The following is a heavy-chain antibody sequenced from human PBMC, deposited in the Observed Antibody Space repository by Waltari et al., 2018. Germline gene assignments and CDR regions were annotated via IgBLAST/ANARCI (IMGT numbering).Heavy chain of an antibody. CDR1: GLTFSSYA. V-gene: IGHV3-23*01. CDR2: ISGSGGST. J-gene: IGHJ4*02. D-gene: IGHD2-21*01. Sequence: EVQLLESGGGLVQPGGSLRISCAASGLTFSSYAMSWVRQAPGKGLEWVSAISGSGGSTYYADSVKGRFTISRDNSKNTLYLQMNSLRAEDTAVYYCAKDNHIPYYFDYWGQGTLVTVSS. CDR3: AKDNHIPYYFDY.